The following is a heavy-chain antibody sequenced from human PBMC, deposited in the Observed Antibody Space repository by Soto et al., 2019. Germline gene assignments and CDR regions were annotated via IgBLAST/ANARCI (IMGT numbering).Heavy chain of an antibody. CDR3: ARGSSRFQDPYYYYAMDV. CDR2: IKQDGSEK. V-gene: IGHV3-7*01. CDR1: GFTFSNYA. J-gene: IGHJ6*02. D-gene: IGHD6-13*01. Sequence: PGGSLRLSCVASGFTFSNYAMSWVRQAPGKGLEWVANIKQDGSEKYYVDSVKGRFTISRDNAKNSLYLQMNSLRAEDTAVYYCARGSSRFQDPYYYYAMDVWGQGTTVTVSS.